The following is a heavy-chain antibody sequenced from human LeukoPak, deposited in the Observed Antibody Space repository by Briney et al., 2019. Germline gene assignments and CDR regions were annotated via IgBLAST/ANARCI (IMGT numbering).Heavy chain of an antibody. D-gene: IGHD3-10*01. CDR2: MNPNSGNT. CDR3: ARGFVPNYGSGSYYTNWFDP. J-gene: IGHJ5*02. CDR1: GYTFTSYD. Sequence: ASVKVSCKASGYTFTSYDINWVRQATGQGLEWMGWMNPNSGNTGHAQKFQGRVTMTRNTSISTAYMELSSLRSEDTAVYYCARGFVPNYGSGSYYTNWFDPWGQGTLVTVSS. V-gene: IGHV1-8*01.